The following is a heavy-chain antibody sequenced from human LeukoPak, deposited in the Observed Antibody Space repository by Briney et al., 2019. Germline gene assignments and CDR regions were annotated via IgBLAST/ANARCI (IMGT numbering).Heavy chain of an antibody. CDR3: ARDGLGYSSGGVDY. V-gene: IGHV3-21*01. J-gene: IGHJ4*02. CDR1: GFTFSSYS. CDR2: ISSSSSYI. Sequence: GGSLRLSCAASGFTFSSYSMNWVRQAPGKGLEWVSSISSSSSYIYYADSVKGRFTISRDNAKNSLYLQMNSLRAEDTAVYYCARDGLGYSSGGVDYWGQGTLVTVSS. D-gene: IGHD6-19*01.